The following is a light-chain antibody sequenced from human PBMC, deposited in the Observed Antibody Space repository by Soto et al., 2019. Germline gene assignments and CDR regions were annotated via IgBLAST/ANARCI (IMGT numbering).Light chain of an antibody. CDR3: SSYTGSSTMV. V-gene: IGLV2-14*01. J-gene: IGLJ2*01. CDR1: SSDVGAYNY. Sequence: QSALTQPASVSGSPGQSITISCTGTSSDVGAYNYVSWYQQHPGKAPKLMIYEVTNRPSGVSNRFSGSKSGNTASLTISGLQAEDEADYHCSSYTGSSTMVFGGGTKVTVL. CDR2: EVT.